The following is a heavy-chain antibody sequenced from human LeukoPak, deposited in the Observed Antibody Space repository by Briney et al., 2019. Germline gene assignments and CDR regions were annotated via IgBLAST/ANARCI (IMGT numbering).Heavy chain of an antibody. CDR1: GYTFTGYY. J-gene: IGHJ4*02. Sequence: ASVKVSCKASGYTFTGYYMHWMRQAPGQGLEWMGWINPNSGGTNYAQKFQGRVTMTRDTSISTAYMELSRLRSDDTAVYYCARVGAVRQQLVRFGQFDYWGQGTLVTVSS. V-gene: IGHV1-2*02. CDR2: INPNSGGT. CDR3: ARVGAVRQQLVRFGQFDY. D-gene: IGHD6-13*01.